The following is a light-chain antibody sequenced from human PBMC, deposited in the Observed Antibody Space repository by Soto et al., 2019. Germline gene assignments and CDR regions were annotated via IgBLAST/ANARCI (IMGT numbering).Light chain of an antibody. V-gene: IGKV3D-20*02. CDR3: QQRSNWPPGVT. J-gene: IGKJ5*01. CDR1: QSVSNNY. CDR2: GAS. Sequence: EIVSALSPGTLSLSPWERATLSCRASQSVSNNYLAWYQQKPGQAPRLLIYGASNRATGIPDRFSGSGSGTDFTLTISRLEPEDFAVYYCQQRSNWPPGVTFGQGTRLEIK.